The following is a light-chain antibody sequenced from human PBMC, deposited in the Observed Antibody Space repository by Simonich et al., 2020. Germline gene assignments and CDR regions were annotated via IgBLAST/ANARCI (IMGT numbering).Light chain of an antibody. CDR2: DAS. CDR1: QGISSA. Sequence: AIQLTQSPSSLSASVGIRVTITCRASQGISSALAWYQQKPGKAPKLLIYDASSLESGVPSRFSGSGSGTDFTRTISSLQPEDFATYYCQQFNSYPRTFGPGTKVDIK. V-gene: IGKV1-13*02. CDR3: QQFNSYPRT. J-gene: IGKJ3*01.